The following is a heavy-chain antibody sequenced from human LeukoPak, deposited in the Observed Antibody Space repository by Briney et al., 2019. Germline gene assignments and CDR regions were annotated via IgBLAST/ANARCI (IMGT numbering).Heavy chain of an antibody. CDR3: ARLDKDCSSTSCYPS. CDR1: GGSISSSSYY. Sequence: SETLSLTCTVPGGSISSSSYYRGWIRQPPGKGLEWIGSIYYSGSTYSSPSLKSRVTISVDTSKNQFSLKLCFVTAADTAVYYCARLDKDCSSTSCYPSWGQGTLVTVSS. V-gene: IGHV4-39*01. D-gene: IGHD2-2*01. CDR2: IYYSGST. J-gene: IGHJ4*02.